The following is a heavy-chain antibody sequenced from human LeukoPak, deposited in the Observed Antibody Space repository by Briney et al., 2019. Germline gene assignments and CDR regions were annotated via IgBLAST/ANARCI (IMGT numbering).Heavy chain of an antibody. V-gene: IGHV4-61*02. Sequence: LIVRIYTSGSTNYNPSLKSRVTISVDTSKNQFSLKLSSVPAADTAVYYCARATSSWYGVDYWGQGTLVTVSS. D-gene: IGHD6-13*01. J-gene: IGHJ4*02. CDR2: IYTSGST. CDR3: ARATSSWYGVDY.